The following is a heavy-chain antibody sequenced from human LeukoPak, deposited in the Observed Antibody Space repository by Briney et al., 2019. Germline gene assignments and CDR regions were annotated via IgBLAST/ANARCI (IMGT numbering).Heavy chain of an antibody. D-gene: IGHD2-2*01. CDR1: GGSISSGDYY. CDR2: IYCSGST. Sequence: SQTLSLTCTVSGGSISSGDYYWSWIRQPPGKGLEWIGYIYCSGSTYYNPSLKSRVTISVDTSKNQFSLKLSSVTAADTAVYYCARGSDCSSTSCLTDAFDIWGQGTMVTVSS. CDR3: ARGSDCSSTSCLTDAFDI. J-gene: IGHJ3*02. V-gene: IGHV4-30-4*01.